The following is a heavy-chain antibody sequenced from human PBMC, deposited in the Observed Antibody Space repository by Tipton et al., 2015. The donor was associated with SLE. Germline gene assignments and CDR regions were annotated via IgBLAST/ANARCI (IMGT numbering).Heavy chain of an antibody. D-gene: IGHD3-10*01. CDR3: ARGLTYYYGSGSSD. CDR2: IYYSGST. Sequence: TLSLTCTVSGGSISSGYYYWSWIRQPPGKSLEWIGFIYYSGSTNYNPSLKSRVTISVDTSKNQLSLKLTSVTAADTAVYYCARGLTYYYGSGSSDWGQGTLVTVSS. J-gene: IGHJ4*02. V-gene: IGHV4-61*01. CDR1: GGSISSGYYY.